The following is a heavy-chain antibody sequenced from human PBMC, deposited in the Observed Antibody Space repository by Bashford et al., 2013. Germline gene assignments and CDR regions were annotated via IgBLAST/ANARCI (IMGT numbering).Heavy chain of an antibody. D-gene: IGHD2-15*01. CDR1: EAPSAAML. CDR2: VIPIFGTA. CDR3: AQQYCSGGSCYSMAVFDY. Sequence: PSVKVACKASEAPSAAMLSARVRQAPRTRDLSGWEGVIPIFGTANYAQKFQGRVTITXDESTSTAYMELSSLRSEDTAVYYCAQQYCSGGSCYSMAVFDYWGQGTLVTVSS. V-gene: IGHV1-69*13. J-gene: IGHJ4*02.